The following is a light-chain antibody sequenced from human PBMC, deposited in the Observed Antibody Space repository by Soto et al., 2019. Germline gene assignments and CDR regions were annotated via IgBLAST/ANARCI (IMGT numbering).Light chain of an antibody. CDR2: DTS. CDR3: QQYGTSEII. V-gene: IGKV3-20*01. J-gene: IGKJ5*01. Sequence: EIVMTQSPATLSVSPGERAILSCRASQSVGGDLAWYQRKPGQAPRLLIYDTSSRATGIPDRFSGSGSGTDFTLTITRLEPEDFAVFYCQQYGTSEIIFGQGTRLENK. CDR1: QSVGGD.